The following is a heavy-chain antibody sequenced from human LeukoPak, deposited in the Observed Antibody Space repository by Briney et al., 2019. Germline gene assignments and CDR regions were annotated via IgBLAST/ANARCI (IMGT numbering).Heavy chain of an antibody. J-gene: IGHJ4*02. Sequence: ASVKVSCKASGYTFTSYGISWVRQAPGQGLEWMGWISAYNGNTNYAQKLQGRVTMTTDTSTSTAYMELRSLRSDDTAVYYCAGDNCGGDCYSSTHFDYWGQGTLVTVSS. CDR1: GYTFTSYG. V-gene: IGHV1-18*01. CDR3: AGDNCGGDCYSSTHFDY. D-gene: IGHD2-21*02. CDR2: ISAYNGNT.